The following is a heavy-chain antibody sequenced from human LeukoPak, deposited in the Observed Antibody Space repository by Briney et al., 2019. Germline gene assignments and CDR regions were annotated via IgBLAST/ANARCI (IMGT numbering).Heavy chain of an antibody. CDR1: GGSITSYY. J-gene: IGHJ6*02. V-gene: IGHV4-34*01. Sequence: SETLSLTCTVSGGSITSYYWNWIRQPPGKGLEWIGEINHSGSTNYNPSLKSRVTISVDTSKNQFSLKLSSVTAADTAVYYCARARPHYYYYGMDVWGQGTTVTVSS. CDR3: ARARPHYYYYGMDV. CDR2: INHSGST.